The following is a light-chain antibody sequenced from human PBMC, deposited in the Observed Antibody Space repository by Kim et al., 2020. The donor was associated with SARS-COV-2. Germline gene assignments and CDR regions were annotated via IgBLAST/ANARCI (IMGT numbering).Light chain of an antibody. CDR2: AAS. J-gene: IGKJ4*01. V-gene: IGKV1-39*01. CDR1: QSISSY. CDR3: QQSYSTPPLT. Sequence: DIQMTQSPSSLSASVGDRVTITCRASQSISSYLNWYQQKPGKAPKLLIYAASSLQSGVPSRFSGSGSGTDFTLTISSLQPEDFATYYCQQSYSTPPLTFGGVTKVDIK.